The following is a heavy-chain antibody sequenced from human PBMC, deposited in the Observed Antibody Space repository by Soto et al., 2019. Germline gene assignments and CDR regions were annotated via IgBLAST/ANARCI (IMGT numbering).Heavy chain of an antibody. J-gene: IGHJ6*02. V-gene: IGHV3-11*01. Sequence: GGSLRLSCAAPVFICSDYYMTWIREAPGKGLEWLSCSSNRDRSTYYADSVKDRFVVSKDNAKNLVYLQMNSLRAEDTAVYFCARAWKIEKFGVISMSKGLDVWGQGTTVTVSS. D-gene: IGHD3-3*01. CDR1: VFICSDYY. CDR2: SSNRDRST. CDR3: ARAWKIEKFGVISMSKGLDV.